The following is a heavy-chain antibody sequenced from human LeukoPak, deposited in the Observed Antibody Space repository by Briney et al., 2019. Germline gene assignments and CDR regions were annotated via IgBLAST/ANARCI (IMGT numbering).Heavy chain of an antibody. CDR3: ARTQDYCRSTSCYTSFDY. V-gene: IGHV1-69*13. D-gene: IGHD2-2*01. CDR2: IIPIFGTA. J-gene: IGHJ4*02. Sequence: SVKVSCKASGYTFTSNGISWVRQAPGQGLEWMGGIIPIFGTANYAQKFQGRVTITADESTSTAYMELSSLRSEDTAVYYCARTQDYCRSTSCYTSFDYWGQGTLVTVSS. CDR1: GYTFTSNG.